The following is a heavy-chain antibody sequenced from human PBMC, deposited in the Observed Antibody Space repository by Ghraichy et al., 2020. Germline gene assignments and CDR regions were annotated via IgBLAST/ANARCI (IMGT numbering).Heavy chain of an antibody. Sequence: SETLSLTCAVSNASFSSGSSYWGWIRQPPGKGPEWIGSVHYTGTTYHNPSFTSRATISVDTSKNLFSLNLNSVTAADTAVYFCARHSHYESSSSSAIDYWGQGTLVTVSS. CDR2: VHYTGTT. D-gene: IGHD6-6*01. CDR3: ARHSHYESSSSSAIDY. V-gene: IGHV4-39*01. J-gene: IGHJ4*02. CDR1: NASFSSGSSY.